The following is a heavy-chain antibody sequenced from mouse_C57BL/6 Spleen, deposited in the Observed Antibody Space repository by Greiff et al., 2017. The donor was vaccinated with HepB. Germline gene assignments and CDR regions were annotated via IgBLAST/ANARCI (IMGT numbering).Heavy chain of an antibody. CDR1: GYTFTSYT. V-gene: IGHV1-4*01. J-gene: IGHJ1*03. CDR3: ARDENWYFDV. CDR2: INPSSGYT. Sequence: QVHVKQSGAELARPGASVKMSCKASGYTFTSYTMHWVKQRPGQGLEWIGYINPSSGYTKYNQKFKDKATLTADKSSSTAYMQLSSLTSEDSAVYYCARDENWYFDVWGTGTTVTVSS.